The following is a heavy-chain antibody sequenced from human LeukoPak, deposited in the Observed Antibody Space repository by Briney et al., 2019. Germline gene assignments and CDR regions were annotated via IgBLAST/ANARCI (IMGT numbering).Heavy chain of an antibody. V-gene: IGHV4-61*08. CDR2: VYESGSA. CDR3: ARLTVAGVTGEDY. J-gene: IGHJ4*02. D-gene: IGHD6-19*01. Sequence: SETLSLTCTVSGGSISSGGYYWSWIRQHPGKGLEWIGYVYESGSANYRPSLKSRATISMDTSKNQFSLKLSSVTAADTAVYYCARLTVAGVTGEDYWGQGTLVTVSS. CDR1: GGSISSGGYY.